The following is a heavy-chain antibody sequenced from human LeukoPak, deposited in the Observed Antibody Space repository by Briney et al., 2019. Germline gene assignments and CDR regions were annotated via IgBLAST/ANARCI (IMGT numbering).Heavy chain of an antibody. V-gene: IGHV4-59*01. CDR3: ARDRKRELVHAFDL. J-gene: IGHJ3*01. D-gene: IGHD1-14*01. Sequence: PSETLSLTCTVSGGSISSYYWSWIRQPPGKGLEWIGYTYYSGSTNYNPSLKSRVTISVDTSKNQFSLQLTSVTAADTAVYYCARDRKRELVHAFDLWGRGTMVTVSS. CDR2: TYYSGST. CDR1: GGSISSYY.